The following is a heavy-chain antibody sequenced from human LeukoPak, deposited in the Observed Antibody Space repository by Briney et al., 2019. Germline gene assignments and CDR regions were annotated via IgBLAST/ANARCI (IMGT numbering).Heavy chain of an antibody. J-gene: IGHJ4*02. Sequence: GGSLRLSCAASGFTFSSYAMHWVRQAPGKGLEWVAVISYDGSNKYYADSVKGRFTISRDNSKNTLYLQMNSLRAEDTAVYYCARDGRAITMIVVVRPLDYWGQGTPVTVSS. V-gene: IGHV3-30-3*01. CDR2: ISYDGSNK. CDR3: ARDGRAITMIVVVRPLDY. D-gene: IGHD3-22*01. CDR1: GFTFSSYA.